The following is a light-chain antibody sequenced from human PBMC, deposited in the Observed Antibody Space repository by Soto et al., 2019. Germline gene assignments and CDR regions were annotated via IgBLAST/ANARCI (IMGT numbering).Light chain of an antibody. CDR1: YSNIGGNS. V-gene: IGLV1-44*01. Sequence: QLVLTQSPSASATPGQRVTISCSGSYSNIGGNSVNWFQQLPRSAPKLLIYADSQRPSGVPDRFSGSKSGTSASLAISGLQSEDEADYYCAAWDDGMRAWVFGGGTKVTVL. CDR2: ADS. J-gene: IGLJ3*02. CDR3: AAWDDGMRAWV.